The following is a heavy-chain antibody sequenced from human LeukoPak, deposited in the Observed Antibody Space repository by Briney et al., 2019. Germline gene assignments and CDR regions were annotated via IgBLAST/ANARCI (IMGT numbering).Heavy chain of an antibody. D-gene: IGHD3-10*01. CDR3: ARDRGITAWLDP. CDR1: GYDFTNYP. V-gene: IGHV7-4-1*02. CDR2: INTKTGYP. Sequence: ASVNVSCKASGYDFTNYPLHWVRQAPGQGLEWMGWINTKTGYPIYAQGFRGRFVFSLDTADSTAFLQISGLKTEDSAVYFCARDRGITAWLDPWGQGTLVTVSS. J-gene: IGHJ5*02.